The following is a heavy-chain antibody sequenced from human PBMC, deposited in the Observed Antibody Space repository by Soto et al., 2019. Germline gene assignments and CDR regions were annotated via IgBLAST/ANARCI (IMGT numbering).Heavy chain of an antibody. J-gene: IGHJ4*02. D-gene: IGHD3-10*01. CDR3: AREIRITMVRGVIISQYYFDY. CDR1: GGSISSGGYY. CDR2: IYYSGST. Sequence: PSETLSLTCTVSGGSISSGGYYWSWIRQQPGKGLEWIGYIYYSGSTYYNPSLKSRVTISVDTSKNQFSLKLSSVTAADTAVYYCAREIRITMVRGVIISQYYFDYWGQGTLITVSS. V-gene: IGHV4-31*03.